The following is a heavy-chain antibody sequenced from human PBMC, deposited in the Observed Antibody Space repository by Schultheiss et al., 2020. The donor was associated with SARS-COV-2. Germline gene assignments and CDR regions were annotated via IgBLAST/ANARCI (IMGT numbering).Heavy chain of an antibody. V-gene: IGHV1-2*02. CDR1: GYTFTSYG. Sequence: GESLKISCKASGYTFTSYGISWVRQAPGQGLEWMGWINPNSGGTNYAQKFQGRVTMTRDTSISTAYMELSRLRSDDTAVYYCAFVDTAMVKHAFDIWGQGTMVTVSS. CDR3: AFVDTAMVKHAFDI. CDR2: INPNSGGT. D-gene: IGHD5-18*01. J-gene: IGHJ3*02.